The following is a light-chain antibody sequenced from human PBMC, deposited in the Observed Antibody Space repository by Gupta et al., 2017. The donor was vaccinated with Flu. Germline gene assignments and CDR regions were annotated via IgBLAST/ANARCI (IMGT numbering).Light chain of an antibody. V-gene: IGLV3-19*01. Sequence: RPSGIPDRFSGSSSRNTASLTITGAQAEDEADYYCNSRDSTDNHQAVFGGGTKLTVL. J-gene: IGLJ2*01. CDR3: NSRDSTDNHQAV.